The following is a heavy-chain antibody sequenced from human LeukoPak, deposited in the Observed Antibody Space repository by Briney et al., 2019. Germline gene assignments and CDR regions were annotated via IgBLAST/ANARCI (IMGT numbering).Heavy chain of an antibody. J-gene: IGHJ4*02. V-gene: IGHV4-34*01. CDR2: INHSGST. CDR3: ARGIVVVPAALSAYFDY. CDR1: GGSFSGYY. Sequence: SETLSLTCAVYGGSFSGYYWSWIRQPPGKGQEWNGEINHSGSTNYNPSLKSRVTISVDTSKNQFSLKLSSVTAADTAVCYCARGIVVVPAALSAYFDYWGQGTLVTVSS. D-gene: IGHD2-2*01.